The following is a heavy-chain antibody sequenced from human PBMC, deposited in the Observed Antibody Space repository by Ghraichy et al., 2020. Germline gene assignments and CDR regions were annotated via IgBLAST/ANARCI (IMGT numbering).Heavy chain of an antibody. CDR3: ARSQWLAPFDY. CDR2: IKQDGSEK. CDR1: GFTFSSYW. V-gene: IGHV3-7*01. D-gene: IGHD6-19*01. Sequence: ETLSLTCAASGFTFSSYWMSWVRQAPGKGLEWVANIKQDGSEKYYVDSVKGRFTISRDNAKNSLYLQMNSLRAEDTAVYYCARSQWLAPFDYWGQGTLVTVSS. J-gene: IGHJ4*02.